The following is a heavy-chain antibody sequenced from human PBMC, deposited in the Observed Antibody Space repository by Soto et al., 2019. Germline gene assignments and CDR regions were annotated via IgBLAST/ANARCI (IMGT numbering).Heavy chain of an antibody. D-gene: IGHD6-6*01. J-gene: IGHJ5*02. CDR2: IYYSGST. CDR1: GGSISSSSYY. Sequence: QLQLQEPGPGLVKPSETLSLTCTVSGGSISSSSYYWGWIRQPPGKGLEWIGSIYYSGSTYYNPSLKSRVTISVDTSKNQFSLKLSSVTAADTAVYYCARHTYSSSPHYPWGQGTLVTVSS. CDR3: ARHTYSSSPHYP. V-gene: IGHV4-39*01.